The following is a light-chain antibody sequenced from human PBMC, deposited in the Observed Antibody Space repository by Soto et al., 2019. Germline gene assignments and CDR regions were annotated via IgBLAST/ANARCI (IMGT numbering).Light chain of an antibody. CDR1: SRDVGGYYY. CDR2: QVS. J-gene: IGLJ1*01. Sequence: QSVLTQPASVSGSPGQSITISCTGTSRDVGGYYYVSWYQHHPGKAPKRMIYQVSNRPSGVSNRFSGSKSGNTASLTISGLQAEDEADYYCSSYTSSNTFYVFGTGSKGHRP. V-gene: IGLV2-14*01. CDR3: SSYTSSNTFYV.